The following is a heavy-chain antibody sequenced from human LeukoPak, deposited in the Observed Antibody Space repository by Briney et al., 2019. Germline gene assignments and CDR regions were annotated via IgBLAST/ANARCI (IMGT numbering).Heavy chain of an antibody. CDR3: ARDLAYSRLDY. J-gene: IGHJ4*02. Sequence: GGSLRLSCAASGFTFSSYWMDWVRQAPGKGLGWVASINPDGSEKYSVDSVEGRFTISRDNAKNLLYLQVNSLRVEDTAFYYCARDLAYSRLDYWGQGMLVTVSS. V-gene: IGHV3-7*01. CDR1: GFTFSSYW. CDR2: INPDGSEK. D-gene: IGHD5-18*01.